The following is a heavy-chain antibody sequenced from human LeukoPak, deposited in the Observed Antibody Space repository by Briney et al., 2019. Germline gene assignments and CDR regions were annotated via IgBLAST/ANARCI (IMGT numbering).Heavy chain of an antibody. J-gene: IGHJ4*02. CDR3: ARDRLHYGEYEKTLDY. D-gene: IGHD4-17*01. CDR2: ISTTGGTT. V-gene: IGHV3-23*01. Sequence: GGSLRLSCAASGLTFSSYGMSWVRQAPGRGLEWVSAISTTGGTTYYADSVRGRFTISRDNSRNTLYLQMNSLRADDTAVYYCARDRLHYGEYEKTLDYWGQGTLVTVSS. CDR1: GLTFSSYG.